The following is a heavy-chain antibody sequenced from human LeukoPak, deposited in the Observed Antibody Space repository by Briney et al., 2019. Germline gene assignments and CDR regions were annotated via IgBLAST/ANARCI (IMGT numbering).Heavy chain of an antibody. CDR3: ARDVITFGGVIVALDY. Sequence: SETLSLTCTVPGGSISSYYWSWIRQPAGKGLEWIGRIYTSGSTNYNHSLKSRVTMSVDTSKNQFSLKLSSVTAADTAVYYCARDVITFGGVIVALDYWGQGTLVTVSS. CDR1: GGSISSYY. CDR2: IYTSGST. D-gene: IGHD3-16*02. V-gene: IGHV4-4*07. J-gene: IGHJ4*02.